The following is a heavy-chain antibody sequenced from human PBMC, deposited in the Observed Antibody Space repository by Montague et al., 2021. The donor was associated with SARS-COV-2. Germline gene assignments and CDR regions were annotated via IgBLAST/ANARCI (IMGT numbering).Heavy chain of an antibody. Sequence: SETLSLTCSVSGEPISGFFWNWIRQPAGKGLEWIGEINHSGSTNXNPSLKSRDTISVDTSKNQFSLKLSSVTAADTAVYYCTREGYQVLWSDYYYYGMDVWGQGTTVTVSS. CDR3: TREGYQVLWSDYYYYGMDV. J-gene: IGHJ6*02. V-gene: IGHV4-34*01. D-gene: IGHD2-2*01. CDR1: GEPISGFF. CDR2: INHSGST.